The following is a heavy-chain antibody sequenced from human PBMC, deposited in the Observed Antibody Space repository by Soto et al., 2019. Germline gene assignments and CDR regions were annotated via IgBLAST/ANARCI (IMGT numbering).Heavy chain of an antibody. J-gene: IGHJ3*02. CDR1: GYTFTGYY. Sequence: ASVKVSCKASGYTFTGYYMHWVRQAPGQGLEWMGWINPNSGGTNYAQKFQGWGTMTRDTSISTAYMELSRLRSDDTAVYYCVRADFSWGSYRSDAFVIWGQGTLVTVSS. V-gene: IGHV1-2*04. CDR2: INPNSGGT. D-gene: IGHD3-16*02. CDR3: VRADFSWGSYRSDAFVI.